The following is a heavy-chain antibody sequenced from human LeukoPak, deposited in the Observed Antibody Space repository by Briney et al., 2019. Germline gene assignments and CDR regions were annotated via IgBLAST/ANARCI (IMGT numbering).Heavy chain of an antibody. D-gene: IGHD2-21*02. CDR3: ARGHHVVVATATWASDAFDL. CDR1: GYNFTSHW. Sequence: EXLXISCKGSGYNFTSHWIGWVRQMPGKGLEWMGIIYPGDSDSRQSPSLRGQVTISADKSINIAYLQWNSLKASDTAMYYCARGHHVVVATATWASDAFDLWGQGTMVTVSS. J-gene: IGHJ3*01. CDR2: IYPGDSDS. V-gene: IGHV5-51*01.